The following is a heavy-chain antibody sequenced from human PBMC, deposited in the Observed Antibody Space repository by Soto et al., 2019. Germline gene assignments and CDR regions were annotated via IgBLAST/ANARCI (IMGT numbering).Heavy chain of an antibody. CDR2: TRYGGIP. CDR1: GVSLSGSRYY. D-gene: IGHD6-6*01. Sequence: QVQLQESGPGLVEPSQTLSLTCTVSGVSLSGSRYYWSWIRQVPGKGLEWIGFTRYGGIPYHNPSLKSRATISVQSSKNQFSLRLTSLTAADTAVDYCGSAHGMDVWGRGTTVIVSS. CDR3: GSAHGMDV. V-gene: IGHV4-31*03. J-gene: IGHJ6*02.